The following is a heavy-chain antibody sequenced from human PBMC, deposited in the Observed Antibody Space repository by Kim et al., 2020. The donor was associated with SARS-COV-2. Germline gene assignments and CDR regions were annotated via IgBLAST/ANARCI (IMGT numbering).Heavy chain of an antibody. CDR1: GFTFSSYA. Sequence: GGSLRLSCAASGFTFSSYAMSWVRQAPGKGLEWVSAISGSGGSTYYADSVKGRFTISRDNSKNTLYLQMNSLRAEDTAVYYCANGWQLVRVEYFDYWGQGTLVTVSS. CDR2: ISGSGGST. V-gene: IGHV3-23*01. J-gene: IGHJ4*02. CDR3: ANGWQLVRVEYFDY. D-gene: IGHD6-13*01.